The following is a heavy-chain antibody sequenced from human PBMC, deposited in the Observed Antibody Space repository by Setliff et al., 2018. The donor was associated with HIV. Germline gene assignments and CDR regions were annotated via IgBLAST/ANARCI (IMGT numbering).Heavy chain of an antibody. Sequence: SETLSLTCIVSGGSITSSTYYWGWIRQPPGKGLEWIGSIYYTGSTDYNPSLKSRITISVDTSKNQFSLKLSSVTAADTALYYCARLSGPFDYWGQGTQVTVS. CDR1: GGSITSSTYY. V-gene: IGHV4-39*01. D-gene: IGHD1-26*01. CDR3: ARLSGPFDY. J-gene: IGHJ4*02. CDR2: IYYTGST.